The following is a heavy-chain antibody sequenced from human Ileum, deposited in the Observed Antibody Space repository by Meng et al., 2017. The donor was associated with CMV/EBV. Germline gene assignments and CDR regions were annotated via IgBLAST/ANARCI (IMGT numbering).Heavy chain of an antibody. Sequence: GESLKISCAASGFTFDDYAMHWVRQAPGKGLEWVANINQDGSEKYYVDSVKGRFTISRDNPKNSLFLQMNGLRVEDTAVYFCARGLGRSYFYGMDVWGQGTTVTVSS. V-gene: IGHV3-7*01. J-gene: IGHJ6*02. CDR1: GFTFDDYA. D-gene: IGHD3-10*01. CDR3: ARGLGRSYFYGMDV. CDR2: INQDGSEK.